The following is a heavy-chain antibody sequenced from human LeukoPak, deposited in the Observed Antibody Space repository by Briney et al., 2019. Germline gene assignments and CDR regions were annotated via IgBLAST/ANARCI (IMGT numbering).Heavy chain of an antibody. D-gene: IGHD5-18*01. CDR3: AREGYISGYGVIDY. V-gene: IGHV3-7*01. J-gene: IGHJ4*02. CDR1: GFTFSSYW. Sequence: PGGSLRFSCAASGFTFSSYWMGWVRQTPGKGLEWVANIKRDGSERHYVDSVKGRFTISRDNAKSSLSLQMNSLRADDTAVYYCAREGYISGYGVIDYWGQGTLVTVSS. CDR2: IKRDGSER.